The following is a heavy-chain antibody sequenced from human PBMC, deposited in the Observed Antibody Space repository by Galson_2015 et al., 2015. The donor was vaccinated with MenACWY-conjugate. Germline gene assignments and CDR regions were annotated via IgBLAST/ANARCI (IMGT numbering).Heavy chain of an antibody. CDR1: GFTFSRYW. V-gene: IGHV3-74*01. CDR2: INSDGSAA. J-gene: IGHJ4*02. CDR3: ATYCSSPSCYANGAY. D-gene: IGHD2-2*01. Sequence: SLRLSCAASGFTFSRYWMHWVRQSPGKGLVWDSRINSDGSAADYADSVKGRFTISRDNAKNTLYLQMNSLRAEDTAVYYCATYCSSPSCYANGAYWGQGTLVTVSS.